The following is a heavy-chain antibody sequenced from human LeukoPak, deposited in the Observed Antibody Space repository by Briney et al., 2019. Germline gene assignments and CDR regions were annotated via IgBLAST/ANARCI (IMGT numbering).Heavy chain of an antibody. J-gene: IGHJ4*02. CDR2: ISSSGSPM. CDR1: GFTFSSYE. Sequence: GGSLRLSCAASGFTFSSYEMNWVRQAPGKGLEWVSFISSSGSPMYYADSVKGRFTISRDNAKNSLYLQMNSLRAEDTAVYYCAREVLYSFDYWGQGTLVTVSS. CDR3: AREVLYSFDY. D-gene: IGHD2-15*01. V-gene: IGHV3-48*03.